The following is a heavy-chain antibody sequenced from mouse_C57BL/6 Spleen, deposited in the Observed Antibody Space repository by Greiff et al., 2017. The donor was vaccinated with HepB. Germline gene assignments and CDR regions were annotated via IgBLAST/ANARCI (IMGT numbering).Heavy chain of an antibody. Sequence: VQLQQSGAELVRPGASVKLSCTASGFNIKDDYMHWVKQRPEQGLEWIGWIDPENGDTEYASKFQGKATIKADTSSNTAYLQLSSLTSEDTAVYYCTSTGSWFAYWGQGTLVTVSA. CDR3: TSTGSWFAY. D-gene: IGHD2-2*01. V-gene: IGHV14-4*01. CDR1: GFNIKDDY. CDR2: IDPENGDT. J-gene: IGHJ3*01.